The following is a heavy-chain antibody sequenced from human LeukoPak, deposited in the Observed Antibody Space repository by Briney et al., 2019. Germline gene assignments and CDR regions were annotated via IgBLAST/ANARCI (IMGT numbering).Heavy chain of an antibody. V-gene: IGHV4-4*07. CDR3: ARDHYGSGSYKAYFDY. CDR2: VYTSGAT. Sequence: PSDTLSLTCTVSDASITTYSWSWLRQPAGKGLEWIGRVYTSGATKYNASLKSRVTISADTSKNPFSLQLPCLTAADTAVYYCARDHYGSGSYKAYFDYWGHGIQVTVSS. D-gene: IGHD3-10*01. J-gene: IGHJ4*01. CDR1: DASITTYS.